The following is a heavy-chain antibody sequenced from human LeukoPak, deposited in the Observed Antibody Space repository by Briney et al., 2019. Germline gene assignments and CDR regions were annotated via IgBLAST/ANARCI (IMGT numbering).Heavy chain of an antibody. J-gene: IGHJ4*02. CDR3: ARDRYYDSSGYYYSLFDY. D-gene: IGHD3-22*01. CDR2: ISSSSTTI. Sequence: GGSLRLSCAASGFAFSSYSMNWVRQAPGKGLEWVSYISSSSTTIYYADSVKGRFTISRDNAKNSLYLQMNSLRDEDTAVYYCARDRYYDSSGYYYSLFDYWGQGTLVTVSS. V-gene: IGHV3-48*02. CDR1: GFAFSSYS.